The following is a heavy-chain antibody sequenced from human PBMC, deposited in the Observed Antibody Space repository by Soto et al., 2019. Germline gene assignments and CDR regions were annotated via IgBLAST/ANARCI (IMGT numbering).Heavy chain of an antibody. J-gene: IGHJ4*02. CDR2: IYPGDSDS. V-gene: IGHV5-51*01. CDR1: GFTFTSYW. Sequence: PGESLKISCKGSGFTFTSYWIAWERQMPGKVLEWMGIIYPGDSDSSYSPSFQGQVTISADKSINTAYLHWSSLKASDTAIYYCAKHEGYCSTTTCSNFDYWGQGXLVTVYS. D-gene: IGHD2-2*01. CDR3: AKHEGYCSTTTCSNFDY.